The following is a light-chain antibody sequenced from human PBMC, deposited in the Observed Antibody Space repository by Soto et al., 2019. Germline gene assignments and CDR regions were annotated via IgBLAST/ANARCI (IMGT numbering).Light chain of an antibody. J-gene: IGLJ3*02. V-gene: IGLV2-14*01. Sequence: QSALTQPASVSGSHGQSITISCTGTSSDVGGYNYVSWYQQHPGKAPKLMIYEVSNRPSGVSNRFSGSKSGNTASLTISWLQAEDEADYDCTSYTTRSTHWVFGGGTKLTVL. CDR1: SSDVGGYNY. CDR2: EVS. CDR3: TSYTTRSTHWV.